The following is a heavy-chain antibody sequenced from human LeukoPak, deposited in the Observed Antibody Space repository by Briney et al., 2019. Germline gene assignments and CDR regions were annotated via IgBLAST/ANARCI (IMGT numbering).Heavy chain of an antibody. D-gene: IGHD3-16*01. CDR2: IIPILGIA. CDR1: GGTFSSYA. V-gene: IGHV1-69*04. Sequence: SVKVSCKASGGTFSSYAISWVRQAPGQGLEWMGRIIPILGIANYAQKFQGRVTITADKSTSTAYMELSSLRSEDTAVYYCARGSLGITSEKGVDWFDPWGQGTLVTVSS. J-gene: IGHJ5*02. CDR3: ARGSLGITSEKGVDWFDP.